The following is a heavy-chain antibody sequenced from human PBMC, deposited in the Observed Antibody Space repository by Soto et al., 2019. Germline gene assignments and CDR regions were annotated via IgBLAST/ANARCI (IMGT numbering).Heavy chain of an antibody. D-gene: IGHD2-2*01. CDR1: GFTFSSYA. V-gene: IGHV3-21*01. Sequence: GGSLRLSCAASGFTFSSYAMSWVRQAPGKGLEWVSSISSSSSYIYYADSVKGRFTISRDNAKNSLYLQMNSLRAEDTAVYYCATRPHVYCSSTSCYSGAFDIWGQGTMVTVSS. CDR2: ISSSSSYI. CDR3: ATRPHVYCSSTSCYSGAFDI. J-gene: IGHJ3*02.